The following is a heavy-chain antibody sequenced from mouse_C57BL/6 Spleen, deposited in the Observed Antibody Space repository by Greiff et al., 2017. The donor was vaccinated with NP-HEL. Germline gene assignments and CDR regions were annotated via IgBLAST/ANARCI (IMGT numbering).Heavy chain of an antibody. D-gene: IGHD1-1*01. CDR3: ASFQGYYGRFMGY. V-gene: IGHV1-61*01. CDR2: IYPSDSET. CDR1: GYTFTSYW. J-gene: IGHJ4*01. Sequence: QVQLQQPGAELVRPGSSVKLSCKASGYTFTSYWMDWVKQRPGQGLEWIGNIYPSDSETHYNQKFKDKATLTVDKSSSTAYMQLSSLTSEDSAVYCCASFQGYYGRFMGYWGQGTSVTVSS.